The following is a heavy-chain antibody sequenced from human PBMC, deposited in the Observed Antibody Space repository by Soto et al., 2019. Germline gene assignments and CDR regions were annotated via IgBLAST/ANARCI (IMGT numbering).Heavy chain of an antibody. Sequence: SETLSLTCTVSGGSISSSSYYWGWIRQPPGKGLEWIGSIYYSGSTYYNPSLKSRVTISVDTSKNQFSLKLSSVTAADTAVYYCARLGGYEWSFDYWGQGTLVTVSS. D-gene: IGHD5-12*01. CDR3: ARLGGYEWSFDY. CDR1: GGSISSSSYY. J-gene: IGHJ4*02. V-gene: IGHV4-39*01. CDR2: IYYSGST.